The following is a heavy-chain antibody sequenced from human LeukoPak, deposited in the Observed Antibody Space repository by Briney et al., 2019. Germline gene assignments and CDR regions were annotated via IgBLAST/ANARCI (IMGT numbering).Heavy chain of an antibody. CDR3: ATAGYSGHRSFDY. CDR1: GYTLTELS. J-gene: IGHJ4*02. Sequence: ASVKVSCKVSGYTLTELSMHWVRQAPGKGLEWMGGFDPEDGETIYAQKFQGRVTMTEDTSTDTACMELSSLRSEDTAVYYCATAGYSGHRSFDYWGQGTLVTVSS. D-gene: IGHD5-12*01. V-gene: IGHV1-24*01. CDR2: FDPEDGET.